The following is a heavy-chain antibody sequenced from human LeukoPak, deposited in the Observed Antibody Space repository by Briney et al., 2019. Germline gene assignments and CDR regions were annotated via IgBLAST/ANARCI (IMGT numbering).Heavy chain of an antibody. CDR3: ARVARIYYDILTGYYPDASEYFQH. V-gene: IGHV4-4*09. D-gene: IGHD3-9*01. CDR2: IYTTGST. J-gene: IGHJ1*01. Sequence: SETLSLTCTVSGSSIGTYSWSWIRQPPGKGLEWVGYIYTTGSTHYNPSLKSRVTISVDTSKNQFSLKLSSVTAADTAVYYCARVARIYYDILTGYYPDASEYFQHWGQGTLVTVSS. CDR1: GSSIGTYS.